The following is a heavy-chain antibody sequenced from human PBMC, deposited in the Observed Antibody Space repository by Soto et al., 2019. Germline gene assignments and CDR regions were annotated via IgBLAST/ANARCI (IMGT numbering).Heavy chain of an antibody. J-gene: IGHJ5*02. CDR2: IYHSGST. D-gene: IGHD3-10*01. CDR1: GGSISSGNW. Sequence: QVQLQESGPGLVKPSGTLSLTCAVSGGSISSGNWWSWVRQPPAKGLEWIGEIYHSGSTNYNPSLTSRVTISVDKSKNQFSLNLSSVTAADTAVYYCARDRPYYYGSGSNNWFDPWGQGTLVTVSS. CDR3: ARDRPYYYGSGSNNWFDP. V-gene: IGHV4-4*02.